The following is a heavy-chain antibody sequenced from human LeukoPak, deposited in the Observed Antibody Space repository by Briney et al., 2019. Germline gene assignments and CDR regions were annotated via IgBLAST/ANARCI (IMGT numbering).Heavy chain of an antibody. Sequence: SGPTLVNPTQTLTLTCTFSGFSLSTSGVGVGWIRQPPGKALEWLALIYWDDDKRYSPSLKSRLTITKDTSKNQVVLTMTDMDPVDTATYYCAHRREDFWSGYYPFDYWGQGTLVTVSS. D-gene: IGHD3-3*01. CDR2: IYWDDDK. V-gene: IGHV2-5*02. J-gene: IGHJ4*02. CDR1: GFSLSTSGVG. CDR3: AHRREDFWSGYYPFDY.